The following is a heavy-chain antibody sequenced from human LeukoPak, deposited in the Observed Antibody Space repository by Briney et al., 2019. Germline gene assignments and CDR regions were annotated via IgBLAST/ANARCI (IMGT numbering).Heavy chain of an antibody. J-gene: IGHJ4*02. CDR3: AVDYYDSSGYYWN. CDR2: ISSSSYI. D-gene: IGHD3-22*01. CDR1: GFTFSSYS. V-gene: IGHV3-21*01. Sequence: PGGSLRLSCAASGFTFSSYSMNWVRQAPGKGLEWVSSISSSSYIYYADSVKGRFTISRDNAKNSLYLQMNSLRAEDTAVYYCAVDYYDSSGYYWNWGQGTLVTVSS.